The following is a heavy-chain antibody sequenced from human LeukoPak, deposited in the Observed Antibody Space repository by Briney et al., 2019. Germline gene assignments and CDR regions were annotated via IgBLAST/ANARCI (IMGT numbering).Heavy chain of an antibody. Sequence: RPGGSLRLSCAASGFTFEDYAMHWVRQAPGKGLEWVSVISWNSGSIGYADSVKGRFTISRDNAKNSLYLQMNSLRAEDTALYYCAKDRGLRYSSGIPPSDFDYWGQGTLVTVSS. D-gene: IGHD6-19*01. CDR3: AKDRGLRYSSGIPPSDFDY. J-gene: IGHJ4*02. V-gene: IGHV3-9*01. CDR2: ISWNSGSI. CDR1: GFTFEDYA.